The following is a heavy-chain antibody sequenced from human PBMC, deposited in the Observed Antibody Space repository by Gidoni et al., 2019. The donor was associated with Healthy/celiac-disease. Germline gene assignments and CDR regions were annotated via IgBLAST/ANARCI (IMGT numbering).Heavy chain of an antibody. CDR2: IYSGGST. V-gene: IGHV3-66*01. J-gene: IGHJ4*02. CDR1: GFTVSSNY. Sequence: EVQLVESGGGVVQPGGSLRLSCEAAGFTVSSNYMSWVRQAPGKGLEWVSVIYSGGSTYYADSVKCSFTFSRDNSKNTLYLQMNRLSAEDTAVYYCAREEGYENPYYFDYWGQGTLVTVSS. D-gene: IGHD3-3*01. CDR3: AREEGYENPYYFDY.